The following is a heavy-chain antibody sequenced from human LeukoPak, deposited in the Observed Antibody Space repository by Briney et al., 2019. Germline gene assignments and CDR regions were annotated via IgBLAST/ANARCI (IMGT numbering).Heavy chain of an antibody. D-gene: IGHD3-10*01. J-gene: IGHJ4*02. CDR2: IIPIFGTA. CDR3: ASTSSGRPLRDFDY. CDR1: GGTFSSYA. Sequence: SVEVSCKASGGTFSSYAISWVRQAPGQGLEWMGGIIPIFGTANYAQKFQGRVTITADESTSTAYMELSSLRSEDTAVYYCASTSSGRPLRDFDYWGQGTLVTVSS. V-gene: IGHV1-69*01.